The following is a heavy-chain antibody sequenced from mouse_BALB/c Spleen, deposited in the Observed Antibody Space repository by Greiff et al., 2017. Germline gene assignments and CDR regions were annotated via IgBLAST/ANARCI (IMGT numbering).Heavy chain of an antibody. CDR1: GYTFTSYN. Sequence: QVQLQQSGAELVKPGASVKMSCKASGYTFTSYNMHWVKQTPGQGLEWIGAIYPGNGDTSYNQKFKGKATLTADKSSSTAYMQLSSLTSEDSAVYYCAGYDGYFLDYWGQGTTLTVSS. J-gene: IGHJ2*01. D-gene: IGHD2-3*01. V-gene: IGHV1-12*01. CDR2: IYPGNGDT. CDR3: AGYDGYFLDY.